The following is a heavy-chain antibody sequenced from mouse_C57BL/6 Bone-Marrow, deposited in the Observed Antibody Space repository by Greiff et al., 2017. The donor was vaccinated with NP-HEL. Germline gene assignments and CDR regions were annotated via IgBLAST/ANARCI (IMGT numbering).Heavy chain of an antibody. CDR2: INPTNGGP. Sequence: EVQLQQSGPELVKPGASFPLSFPSSGYPFTDYYMNWVKQSHGKSLEWIGDINPTNGGPLYNQKFKGKATLTVDKSSSTAYMELRSLTSEDSAVYYCAREDSSGGFYYAMDYWGQGTSVTVSS. J-gene: IGHJ4*01. V-gene: IGHV1-26*01. CDR3: AREDSSGGFYYAMDY. D-gene: IGHD3-2*02. CDR1: GYPFTDYY.